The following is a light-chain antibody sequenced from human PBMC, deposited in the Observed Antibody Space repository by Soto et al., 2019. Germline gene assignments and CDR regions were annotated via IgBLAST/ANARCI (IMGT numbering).Light chain of an antibody. CDR3: QKSYSTPV. J-gene: IGKJ2*01. V-gene: IGKV1-39*01. Sequence: DIQMTQSPSSLSASVGDRVTITCRASQSISSYLNSYQRNPGKALKLLIYAASSLPNGSPSSFSGSGSGTEFTLTISSLQPEDFATYYCQKSYSTPVFGQGTKLEIK. CDR1: QSISSY. CDR2: AAS.